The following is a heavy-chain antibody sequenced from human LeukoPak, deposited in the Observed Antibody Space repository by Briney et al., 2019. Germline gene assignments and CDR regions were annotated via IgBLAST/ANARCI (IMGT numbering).Heavy chain of an antibody. CDR2: IIPIFGTA. J-gene: IGHJ4*02. V-gene: IGHV1-69*13. CDR1: GGTFSSYA. Sequence: SVKVSCKASGGTFSSYAISWVRQAPGQGLEWMGGIIPIFGTANYAQKFQGRVTITADESTSTAYMELSSLRSDDTAVYYCVPRGDGGFDYWGQGTLVTVSS. CDR3: VPRGDGGFDY. D-gene: IGHD3-16*01.